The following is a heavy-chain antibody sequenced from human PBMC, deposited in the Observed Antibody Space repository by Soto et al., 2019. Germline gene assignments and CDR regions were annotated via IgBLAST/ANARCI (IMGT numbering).Heavy chain of an antibody. CDR2: IDPGDSDT. CDR1: GYSFAGYW. CDR3: ARHGTYYYDSSGYYQYYFDY. J-gene: IGHJ4*02. D-gene: IGHD3-22*01. Sequence: PGESLKISCKGSGYSFAGYWITWVRQKPGKGLEWMGRIDPGDSDTRYSPSFQGQVTISADKSISTAYLQWSSLKASDTAMYYCARHGTYYYDSSGYYQYYFDYWGQGTLVTVSS. V-gene: IGHV5-51*01.